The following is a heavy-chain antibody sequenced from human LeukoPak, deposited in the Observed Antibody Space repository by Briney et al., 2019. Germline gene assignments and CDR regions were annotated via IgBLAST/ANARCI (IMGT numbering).Heavy chain of an antibody. V-gene: IGHV4-34*01. CDR1: GGSFSGYY. CDR3: ASPGSYRRLDY. CDR2: INHSGST. D-gene: IGHD3-16*02. J-gene: IGHJ4*02. Sequence: LSLTCAVYGGSFSGYYWSWIRQTPGKGLGCIGEINHSGSTKYNASLKSRVTISVDSSKNQFSLKLSSVPAADTGVYYFASPGSYRRLDYWGQGTLVTVSS.